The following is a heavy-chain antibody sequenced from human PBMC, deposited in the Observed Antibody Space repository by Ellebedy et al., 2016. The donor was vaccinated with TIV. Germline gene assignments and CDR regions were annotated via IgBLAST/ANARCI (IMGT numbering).Heavy chain of an antibody. D-gene: IGHD4-23*01. J-gene: IGHJ4*02. V-gene: IGHV4-34*01. CDR3: ARAFDYGGNSGLYYFDY. Sequence: SETLSLXCAVYGGSFSGYYWSWIRQPPGKGLEWIGEINHSGSTNYNPSLKSRVTISVDTSKNQFSLKLSSVTAADTAVYYCARAFDYGGNSGLYYFDYWGQGTLVTVSS. CDR1: GGSFSGYY. CDR2: INHSGST.